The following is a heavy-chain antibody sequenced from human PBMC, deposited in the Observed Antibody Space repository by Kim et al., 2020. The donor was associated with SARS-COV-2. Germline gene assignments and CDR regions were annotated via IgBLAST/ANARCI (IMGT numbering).Heavy chain of an antibody. J-gene: IGHJ4*02. V-gene: IGHV3-23*01. CDR2: ISGSGGST. CDR1: GFTFSSYA. Sequence: GGSLRLSCAASGFTFSSYAMSWVRQAPGKGLEWVSAISGSGGSTYYADSVKGRFTISRDNSKNTLYLQMNSLRAEDTAVYYCAKTPVAGKISAKTYFDYWGQGTLVTVSS. D-gene: IGHD6-19*01. CDR3: AKTPVAGKISAKTYFDY.